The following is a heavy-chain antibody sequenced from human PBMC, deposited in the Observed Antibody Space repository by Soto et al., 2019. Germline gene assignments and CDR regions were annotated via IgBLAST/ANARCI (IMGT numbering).Heavy chain of an antibody. D-gene: IGHD5-12*01. CDR3: GKNSGYDPRAGYFQH. CDR2: ISGSGGST. J-gene: IGHJ1*01. Sequence: EVQLLESGGGLVQPGGSLRLSCAASGFTFSSYAMSWVRQAPGKGLEWVSAISGSGGSTYYADSVKGRFTISRDNSKNTLYLQMNSLRAEDTAVYYCGKNSGYDPRAGYFQHWGQGTLVTVSS. CDR1: GFTFSSYA. V-gene: IGHV3-23*01.